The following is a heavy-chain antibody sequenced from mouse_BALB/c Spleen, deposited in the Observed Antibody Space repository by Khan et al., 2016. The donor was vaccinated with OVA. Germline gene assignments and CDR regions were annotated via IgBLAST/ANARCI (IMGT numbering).Heavy chain of an antibody. CDR3: AREASSWDFSFPY. CDR1: GYTFTNYV. Sequence: VQLQQSGPELVEPGASVKMSCKASGYTFTNYVMHWVKQKPGQGLEWIGYINPYNAGTRYNEKFKGKATLTSDISSTTAYMELSILTSEDSAVYYCAREASSWDFSFPYWGQGTLVTVSA. J-gene: IGHJ3*01. D-gene: IGHD4-1*01. V-gene: IGHV1S136*01. CDR2: INPYNAGT.